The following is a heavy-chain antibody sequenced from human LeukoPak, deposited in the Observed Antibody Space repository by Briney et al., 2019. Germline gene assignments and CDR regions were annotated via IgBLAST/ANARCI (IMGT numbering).Heavy chain of an antibody. D-gene: IGHD2-15*01. J-gene: IGHJ6*03. V-gene: IGHV4-39*01. CDR1: GGSISSSIYY. CDR3: ARNCLVVVAATWVSPAYYYYYMDV. CDR2: IHYSGST. Sequence: PSETLSLTCSVSGGSISSSIYYWGWIRQPPGKGLEYIGSIHYSGSTYYNPSLKSRVTISVDTSKNQFSLKLSSVTAADTAVYYCARNCLVVVAATWVSPAYYYYYMDVWGKGTTVTVSS.